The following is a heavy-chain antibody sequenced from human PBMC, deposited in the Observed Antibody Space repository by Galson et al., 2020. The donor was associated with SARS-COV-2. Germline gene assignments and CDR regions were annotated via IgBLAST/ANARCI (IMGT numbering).Heavy chain of an antibody. CDR1: GGSISGYY. CDR3: ARGGEWEPLLPFDS. D-gene: IGHD1-26*01. CDR2: MYHSGST. Sequence: SQTLSLTCTVSGGSISGYYWSWLRQPPGKGLEWIGYMYHSGSTNNYNPSLKSRVTISVDTSKNQFSLKLTSVTAADTAVYYCARGGEWEPLLPFDSWGQGALVTVSS. J-gene: IGHJ4*02. V-gene: IGHV4-59*01.